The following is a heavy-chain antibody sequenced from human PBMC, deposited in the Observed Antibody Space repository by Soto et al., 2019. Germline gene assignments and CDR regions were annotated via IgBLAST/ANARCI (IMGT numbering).Heavy chain of an antibody. D-gene: IGHD3-22*01. CDR1: GGSISSYY. CDR2: IYYSGST. CDR3: ARRFNYDSSGYFDY. J-gene: IGHJ4*02. V-gene: IGHV4-30-4*01. Sequence: TLSLTCTVSGGSISSYYWSWIRQPPGKGLEWIGYIYYSGSTYYNPSLKSRVAISVDTSKNQFSLKLSSVTAADTAVYYCARRFNYDSSGYFDYWGQGTLVTISS.